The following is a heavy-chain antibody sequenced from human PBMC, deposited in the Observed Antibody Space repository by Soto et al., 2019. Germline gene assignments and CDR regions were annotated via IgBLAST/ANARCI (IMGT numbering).Heavy chain of an antibody. J-gene: IGHJ6*02. CDR3: ARQLHIAARPRNGMDV. V-gene: IGHV1-69*01. D-gene: IGHD6-6*01. CDR2: IIPIFGTA. CDR1: GGTFSSYA. Sequence: QVQLVQSGAEVKKPGSSVKVSCKASGGTFSSYAISWVRQAPGQGLEWMGGIIPIFGTANYAQKFQGRVTITEDESASTAYMELSSLRSEDTAVYYCARQLHIAARPRNGMDVWGQGTTVTVSS.